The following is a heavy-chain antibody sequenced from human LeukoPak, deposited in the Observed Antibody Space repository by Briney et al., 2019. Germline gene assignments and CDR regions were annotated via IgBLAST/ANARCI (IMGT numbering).Heavy chain of an antibody. CDR1: DFSLKTYN. J-gene: IGHJ4*02. CDR2: ISYTGTYI. D-gene: IGHD2-2*01. Sequence: GGSLRLSCAASDFSLKTYNMNWVRQAPGEGLEWVSSISYTGTYIYYADSVRGRFTISRDNSKNTLYLQMNSLRAEDTAVYYCAKGGSTPFDYWGQGTLVTVS. CDR3: AKGGSTPFDY. V-gene: IGHV3-21*01.